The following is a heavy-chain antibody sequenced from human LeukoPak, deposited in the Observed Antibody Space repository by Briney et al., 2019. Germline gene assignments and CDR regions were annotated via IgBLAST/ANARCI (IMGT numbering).Heavy chain of an antibody. CDR3: ARTPIPQYRTGWYTSYYFDY. Sequence: PSETLSLTCTVSGGSISSSNYYWGWIRQPPGKGLEWIGSIFYSGSTFYNPSLKSRVTMSVDTSKNQFSLRLSSVTAADTAVYYCARTPIPQYRTGWYTSYYFDYWGQGTLVTVSS. CDR1: GGSISSSNYY. CDR2: IFYSGST. D-gene: IGHD6-19*01. V-gene: IGHV4-39*01. J-gene: IGHJ4*02.